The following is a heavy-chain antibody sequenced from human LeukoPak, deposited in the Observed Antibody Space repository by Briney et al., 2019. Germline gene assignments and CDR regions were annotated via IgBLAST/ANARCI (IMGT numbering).Heavy chain of an antibody. Sequence: SETLSLTCTVSGGSISSYYWSWIRQPPGKGLEWIGYIYYSGSTNYNPSLKSRVTISVDASKNQFSLKLSSVTAADTAVYYCARLASSSWSITYNWFDPWGQGTLVTVSS. V-gene: IGHV4-59*08. D-gene: IGHD6-13*01. J-gene: IGHJ5*02. CDR2: IYYSGST. CDR1: GGSISSYY. CDR3: ARLASSSWSITYNWFDP.